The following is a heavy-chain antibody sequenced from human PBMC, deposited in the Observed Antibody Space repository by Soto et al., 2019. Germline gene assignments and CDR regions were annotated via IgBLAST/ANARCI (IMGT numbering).Heavy chain of an antibody. CDR1: GGSISSYY. Sequence: SETLSLTCTVAGGSISSYYWSWIRQPPGKGLEWIGYIYYSGSTNYNPSLKSRVTISVDTSKNQFSLNLSSVTAADTAVYYCARVWGGAFDFWGQGTMVTVSS. V-gene: IGHV4-59*01. CDR2: IYYSGST. J-gene: IGHJ3*01. D-gene: IGHD3-10*01. CDR3: ARVWGGAFDF.